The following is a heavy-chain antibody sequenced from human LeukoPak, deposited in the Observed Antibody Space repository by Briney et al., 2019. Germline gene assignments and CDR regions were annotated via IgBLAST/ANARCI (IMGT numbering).Heavy chain of an antibody. D-gene: IGHD3-10*01. CDR2: ISSSSYI. Sequence: GGSLRLSCAASGFTFSSYSMNWVRQAPGKGLEWVSSISSSSYIYYADSVKGRFTISRDNAKNSLYLQMNSLRAEDTAVYYCASGSGSYRTPYYYMDVWGTGTTVTVSS. CDR3: ASGSGSYRTPYYYMDV. J-gene: IGHJ6*03. V-gene: IGHV3-21*04. CDR1: GFTFSSYS.